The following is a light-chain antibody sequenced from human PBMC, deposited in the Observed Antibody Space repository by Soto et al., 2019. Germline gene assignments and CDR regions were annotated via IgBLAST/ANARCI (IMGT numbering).Light chain of an antibody. CDR3: QQANSFPFT. V-gene: IGKV1-12*02. Sequence: DIQMTQSPSSVSESVVDRVTITCRESQDITNWLAWYQQKPGKAPKLLIYAASSLLSGVPSRFSGSGSGPDVTLTISSLQPEDFATYYCQQANSFPFTFGPVTRVEIK. J-gene: IGKJ3*01. CDR1: QDITNW. CDR2: AAS.